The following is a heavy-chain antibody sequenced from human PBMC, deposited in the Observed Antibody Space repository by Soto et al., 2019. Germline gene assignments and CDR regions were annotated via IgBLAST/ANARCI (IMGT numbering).Heavy chain of an antibody. D-gene: IGHD5-12*01. J-gene: IGHJ4*02. Sequence: GGSLRLSCAASGFPFSSYAMSWVRQAPGKGLEWVSAISGSGGSTYYADSVKGRFTISRDNSKNTLYLQMNSLRAEDTAVYYRAKDREYSGYDALDFDYWGQGTLVTVSS. CDR3: AKDREYSGYDALDFDY. CDR1: GFPFSSYA. V-gene: IGHV3-23*01. CDR2: ISGSGGST.